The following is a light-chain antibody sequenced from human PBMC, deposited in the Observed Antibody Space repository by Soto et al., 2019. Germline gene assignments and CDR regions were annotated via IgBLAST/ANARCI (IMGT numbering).Light chain of an antibody. CDR2: EVT. J-gene: IGLJ3*02. Sequence: QSVLAQPASVSGSPGQSITISCTAISSFVGSYNPVSWYQQHPGEAPKLIIYEVTARPPGVSDRFSDYKSDNTASLTISGLQPEDEGDYYCCSSAGADAILLFGGGTKLTVL. CDR1: SSFVGSYNP. CDR3: CSSAGADAILL. V-gene: IGLV2-23*02.